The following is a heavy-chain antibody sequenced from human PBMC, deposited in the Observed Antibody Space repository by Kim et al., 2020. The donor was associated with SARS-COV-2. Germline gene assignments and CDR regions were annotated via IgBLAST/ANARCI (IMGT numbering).Heavy chain of an antibody. CDR3: ARVSSSSEADAFDI. J-gene: IGHJ3*02. V-gene: IGHV3-21*01. CDR2: ISSSSSYI. D-gene: IGHD6-13*01. CDR1: GFTFSSYS. Sequence: GGSLRLSCAASGFTFSSYSMNWVRQAPGKGLEWVSSISSSSSYIYYADSVKGRFTISRDNAKNSLYLQMNSLRAEDTAVYYCARVSSSSEADAFDIWGQGTMVTVSS.